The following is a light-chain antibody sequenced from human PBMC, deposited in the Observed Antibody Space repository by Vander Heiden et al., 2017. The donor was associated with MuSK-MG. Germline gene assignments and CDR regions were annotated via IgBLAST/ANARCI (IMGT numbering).Light chain of an antibody. CDR1: SSDVGGYNY. Sequence: QSALTQPPSASGSPGQSVTISCTGTSSDVGGYNYVSLYQQHPGKAPNLMIYEVSKRPSGVPDRFSGSKSGNTASLTVSGLQAEDEADYYCSSYAGTYVFGTGTKVTVL. V-gene: IGLV2-8*01. J-gene: IGLJ1*01. CDR3: SSYAGTYV. CDR2: EVS.